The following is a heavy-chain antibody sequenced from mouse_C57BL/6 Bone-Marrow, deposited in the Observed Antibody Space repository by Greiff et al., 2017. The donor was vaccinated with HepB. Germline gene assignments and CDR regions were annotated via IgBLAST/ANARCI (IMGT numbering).Heavy chain of an antibody. CDR2: ISNLAYSI. Sequence: EVKLVESGGGLVQPGGSLKLPCAAPGFTFSDYGMAWVRQAPRKGPEWVAFISNLAYSIYYADTVTGRFTISRENDKNTLYLEMSSLRSEDTAMYYCATAVVDIWAVDYWGQGASVTVSS. CDR1: GFTFSDYG. D-gene: IGHD1-1*01. CDR3: ATAVVDIWAVDY. J-gene: IGHJ4*01. V-gene: IGHV5-15*01.